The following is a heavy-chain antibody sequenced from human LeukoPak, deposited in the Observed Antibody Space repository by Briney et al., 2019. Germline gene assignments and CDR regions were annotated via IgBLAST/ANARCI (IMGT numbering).Heavy chain of an antibody. CDR1: GGSVSSGSYY. V-gene: IGHV4-61*01. CDR2: IYYSGST. CDR3: ARGRQWLSY. D-gene: IGHD6-19*01. J-gene: IGHJ4*02. Sequence: SETLSPTCTVSGGSVSSGSYYWSWIRQPPGKGLEWIGYIYYSGSTNYNPSLKSRVTISVDTSKNQFSLKLSSVTAADTAVYYCARGRQWLSYWGQGTLVTVSS.